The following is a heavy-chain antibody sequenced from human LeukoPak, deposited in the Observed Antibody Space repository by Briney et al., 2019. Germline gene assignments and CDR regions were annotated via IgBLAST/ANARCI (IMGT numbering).Heavy chain of an antibody. Sequence: GESLKISCKGSGYSFTSYWIGWGRQMPGKGLEWMGIIYPGDSDTRYSPSFQGQVTIPADKSISTAYLQWSSLKASDTAMYYCARLSPVGCGGDCYNYYCDYGGQGILVTVSS. D-gene: IGHD2-21*02. J-gene: IGHJ4*02. CDR3: ARLSPVGCGGDCYNYYCDY. CDR1: GYSFTSYW. V-gene: IGHV5-51*01. CDR2: IYPGDSDT.